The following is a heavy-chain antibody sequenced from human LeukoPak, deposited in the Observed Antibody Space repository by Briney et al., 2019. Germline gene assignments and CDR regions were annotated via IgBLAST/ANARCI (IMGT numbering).Heavy chain of an antibody. Sequence: GGSLRLSCAASGFTFSSYWMSWDRQAPGKGLEWVANIKRDGSEKYYLDSVKGRFTISRDNAKNSLYLQMNSLRAEDTAVYYCARDLAGPPQEAFDIWGQGTVVTVSS. CDR1: GFTFSSYW. CDR3: ARDLAGPPQEAFDI. J-gene: IGHJ3*02. CDR2: IKRDGSEK. V-gene: IGHV3-7*01.